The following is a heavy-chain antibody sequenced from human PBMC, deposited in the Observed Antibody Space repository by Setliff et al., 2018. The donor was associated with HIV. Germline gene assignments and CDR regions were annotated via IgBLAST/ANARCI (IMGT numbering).Heavy chain of an antibody. V-gene: IGHV4-38-2*02. J-gene: IGHJ4*02. CDR3: ARRRDFDY. CDR2: IYHSGST. Sequence: SETLSLTCTVSGGSISSGYYWGWIRQPPGKGLEWIGSIYHSGSTYYNPSLKSRVTISVDTSKNQFSLKLSSVTAADTAVYYCARRRDFDYWGQGTLVTVSS. CDR1: GGSISSGYY.